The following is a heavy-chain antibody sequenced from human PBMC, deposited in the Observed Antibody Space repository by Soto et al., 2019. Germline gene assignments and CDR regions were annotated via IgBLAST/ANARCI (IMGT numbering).Heavy chain of an antibody. D-gene: IGHD1-26*01. V-gene: IGHV6-1*01. CDR3: ARSGNVGAVDY. Sequence: SQTLSLTCAISGDSVSSKSAAWNLIRQSPSRGLEWLGRTYYRSKWYNEYAVSVKSRITVNPDTSKNQFSLQLNSMTPEDTAVYYCARSGNVGAVDYWGQGTLVTVSS. CDR2: TYYRSKWYN. J-gene: IGHJ4*02. CDR1: GDSVSSKSAA.